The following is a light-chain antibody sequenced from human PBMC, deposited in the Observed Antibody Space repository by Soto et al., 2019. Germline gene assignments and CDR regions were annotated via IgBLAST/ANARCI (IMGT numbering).Light chain of an antibody. CDR3: QQYSTWPLIT. CDR2: GAS. Sequence: EIVMTQSPGTLSVSPGERATLSCRASQTVSRHLAWYQQRPGQAPRLLIFGASTRATGIPDRFSGSGSGTDFTLTITFLQSEDFAVYYCQQYSTWPLITFGSGTRLDIK. J-gene: IGKJ5*01. V-gene: IGKV3-15*01. CDR1: QTVSRH.